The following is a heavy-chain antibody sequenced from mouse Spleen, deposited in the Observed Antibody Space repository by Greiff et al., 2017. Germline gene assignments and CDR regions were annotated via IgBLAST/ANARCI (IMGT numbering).Heavy chain of an antibody. CDR3: ARQGLDSSGYAFAY. D-gene: IGHD3-2*01. J-gene: IGHJ3*01. CDR2: ISSGGSYT. V-gene: IGHV5-9-3*01. CDR1: GFTFSSYA. Sequence: EVQLVESGGGLVKPGGSLKLSCAASGFTFSSYAMSWVRQTPEKRLEWVATISSGGSYTYYPDSVKGRFTISRDNAKNTLYLQMSSLRSEDTAMYYCARQGLDSSGYAFAYWGQGTLVTVSA.